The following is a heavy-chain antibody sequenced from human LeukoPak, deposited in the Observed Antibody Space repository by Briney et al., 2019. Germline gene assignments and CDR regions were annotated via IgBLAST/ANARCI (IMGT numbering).Heavy chain of an antibody. CDR1: GFSIGTYA. CDR3: ARDSKYYLRMGYFDY. CDR2: ISSASSHI. D-gene: IGHD3-16*01. V-gene: IGHV3-21*01. Sequence: GGSLRLSCAASGFSIGTYAMNWVRQVPGKGLEWVSSISSASSHIYYAASVRGRFTISRDNAMNSVFLQMNSLGAEDTAVYYWARDSKYYLRMGYFDYWGQGILVTVSS. J-gene: IGHJ4*02.